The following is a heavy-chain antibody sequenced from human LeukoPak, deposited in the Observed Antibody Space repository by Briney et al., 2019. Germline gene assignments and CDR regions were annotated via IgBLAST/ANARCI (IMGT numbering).Heavy chain of an antibody. CDR3: AKALNAVAGTFFGDFDY. CDR2: ISYDGSNK. CDR1: GFTFSSYA. J-gene: IGHJ4*02. D-gene: IGHD6-19*01. Sequence: GGSLRLSCAASGFTFSSYAMHWVRQAPGKGLEWVAVISYDGSNKYYADSVKGRFTISRDNSKNTLYLQMNSLRAEDTALYYCAKALNAVAGTFFGDFDYWGQGTLVTVSS. V-gene: IGHV3-30*04.